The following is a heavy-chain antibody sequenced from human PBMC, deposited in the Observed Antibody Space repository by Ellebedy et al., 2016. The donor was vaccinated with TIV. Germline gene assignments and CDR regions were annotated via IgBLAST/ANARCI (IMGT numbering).Heavy chain of an antibody. J-gene: IGHJ6*02. D-gene: IGHD6-13*01. CDR3: ARGGAAGSSDYYYGMDV. CDR2: LYYSGSA. Sequence: MPSETLSLTCTVSGASISTFSDFWGWIRQPPGKGLDWIGSLYYSGSASYNPSPKSRVTISVDRSKNQFSLNVTSVTAADTAVYYCARGGAAGSSDYYYGMDVWGQGTTVTVSS. CDR1: GASISTFSDF. V-gene: IGHV4-39*01.